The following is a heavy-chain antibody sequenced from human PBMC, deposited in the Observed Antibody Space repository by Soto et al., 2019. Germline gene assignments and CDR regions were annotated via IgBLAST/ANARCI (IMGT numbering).Heavy chain of an antibody. J-gene: IGHJ6*03. CDR2: TPHIGST. D-gene: IGHD3-3*01. CDR3: ARTYYDLWSGRYYCYMHV. Sequence: QVKLQDSGPGLVKPSETLSLTCTVSGDSIISHYWSWIRQPPGKGLEWIGYTPHIGSTNYNPSLKSRVTIPVDTSTNQFSLKLSSVTAPDTAAYYCARTYYDLWSGRYYCYMHVRGKRTTVTVS. V-gene: IGHV4-59*08. CDR1: GDSIISHY.